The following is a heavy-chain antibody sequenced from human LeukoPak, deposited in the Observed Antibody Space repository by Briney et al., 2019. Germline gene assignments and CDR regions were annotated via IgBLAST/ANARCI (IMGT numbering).Heavy chain of an antibody. D-gene: IGHD6-13*01. CDR2: ISSSSSYI. V-gene: IGHV3-21*01. CDR1: GFTFSSYS. J-gene: IGHJ4*02. CDR3: ARDLIGRIAAAGNFDY. Sequence: PGGSLRLSCAASGFTFSSYSMNWVRQAPGKGLEWVSYISSSSSYIYYADSVKGRFTISRDNAKNSLYLQMNSLRAEETAVYYCARDLIGRIAAAGNFDYWGQGTLVTDSS.